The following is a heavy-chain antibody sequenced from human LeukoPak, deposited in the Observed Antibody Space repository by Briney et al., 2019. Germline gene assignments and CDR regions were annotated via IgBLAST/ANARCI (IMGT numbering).Heavy chain of an antibody. CDR1: AFTFSTYW. D-gene: IGHD2-21*01. CDR3: ARSDTTVINVDF. CDR2: INNDGSST. J-gene: IGHJ4*02. V-gene: IGHV3-74*01. Sequence: PGGSLRLSCAASAFTFSTYWIHWFRQAPGKGLVWVSRINNDGSSTSYADSVKGRFTISRDNAKNTLYLQMNSLRAEDTAVYYCARSDTTVINVDFWGQGTLVTVSS.